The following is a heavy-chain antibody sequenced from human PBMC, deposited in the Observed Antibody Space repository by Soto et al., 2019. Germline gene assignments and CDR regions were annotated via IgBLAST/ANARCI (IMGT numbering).Heavy chain of an antibody. CDR3: ARAGCAGGSCYTLVGLRYGMDV. J-gene: IGHJ6*02. D-gene: IGHD2-15*01. CDR1: GFTFSSYA. V-gene: IGHV3-30-3*01. CDR2: ISYDGRNK. Sequence: QVQLVESGGGVVQPGRSLRLSCAASGFTFSSYAMHWVRQAPGKGLEWVAVISYDGRNKYYADSVKGRFTISRDKSKNTLYLQMNCLTAEDTAVYYCARAGCAGGSCYTLVGLRYGMDVWGQGTTVTVSS.